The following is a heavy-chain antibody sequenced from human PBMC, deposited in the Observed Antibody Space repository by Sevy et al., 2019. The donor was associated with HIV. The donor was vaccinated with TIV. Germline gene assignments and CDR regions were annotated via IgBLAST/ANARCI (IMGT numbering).Heavy chain of an antibody. D-gene: IGHD1-1*01. CDR1: GGSISSYY. CDR2: ISYTGST. V-gene: IGHV4-59*12. Sequence: SETLSLTCTVSGGSISSYYWSWIRQPPGKGLEWIGYISYTGSTNYNPSLKSRVTISVDTSKNHFSLKLTSVTAADTTVYYCARVAPASVDQWNPLDFWGQGTLVTVSS. CDR3: ARVAPASVDQWNPLDF. J-gene: IGHJ4*02.